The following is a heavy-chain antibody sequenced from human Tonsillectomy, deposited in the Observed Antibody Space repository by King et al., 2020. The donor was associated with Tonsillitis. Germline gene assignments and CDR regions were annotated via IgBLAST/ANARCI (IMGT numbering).Heavy chain of an antibody. J-gene: IGHJ6*02. D-gene: IGHD4-17*01. CDR2: ISAYNGHT. V-gene: IGHV1-18*04. Sequence: QLVQSGAEVKKPGASVKVSCKASGYTLTSHGISWVRQAPGKGLEWMGWISAYNGHTNYAQNLQGRLTVTTDTSTGTAYMELRSLRSDDTAVYFCARSGANDYVDYVFYGMDVWGQGTTVTVSS. CDR1: GYTLTSHG. CDR3: ARSGANDYVDYVFYGMDV.